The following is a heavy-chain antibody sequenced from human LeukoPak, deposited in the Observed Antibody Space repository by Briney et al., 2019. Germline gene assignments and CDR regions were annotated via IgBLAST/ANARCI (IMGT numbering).Heavy chain of an antibody. CDR1: GFTFDDYA. D-gene: IGHD1-26*01. Sequence: SLKISCAASGFTFDDYAMHWVRQAPGKGLEWVSGISWNSGSIAYADSVKGRFTISRDNAKNSLYLQMNSLRAEDTALYYCAKDLYSGSSFLLYYFDYWGQGTLVTVSS. CDR2: ISWNSGSI. V-gene: IGHV3-9*01. J-gene: IGHJ4*02. CDR3: AKDLYSGSSFLLYYFDY.